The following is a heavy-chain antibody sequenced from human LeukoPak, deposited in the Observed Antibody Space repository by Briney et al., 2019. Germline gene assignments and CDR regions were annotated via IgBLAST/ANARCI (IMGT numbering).Heavy chain of an antibody. J-gene: IGHJ3*02. V-gene: IGHV3-30-3*01. Sequence: QPGGSLRLSCAASGFTFSSYAMHWVRQAPGKGLEWVAVISYDGSNKYYADSVKGRFTISRDNSKNTLYLQMNSLRAEDTAVYYCARASSGQDAFDIWGQGTMVTVSS. CDR2: ISYDGSNK. CDR1: GFTFSSYA. D-gene: IGHD3-22*01. CDR3: ARASSGQDAFDI.